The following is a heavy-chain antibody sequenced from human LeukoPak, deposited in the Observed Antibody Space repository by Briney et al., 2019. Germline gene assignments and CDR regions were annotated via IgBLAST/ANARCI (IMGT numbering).Heavy chain of an antibody. CDR2: IYYSGST. J-gene: IGHJ4*02. V-gene: IGHV4-59*01. CDR1: AGSFSGYY. Sequence: PSETLSLTCTVYAGSFSGYYWSWIRQPPGKGLEWIGYIYYSGSTNYNPSLKSRLTISVDTSKNLFSLKLGSVTAADTAVYYCARQSTWGRFDYWGQGTLVTVSS. D-gene: IGHD2-2*01. CDR3: ARQSTWGRFDY.